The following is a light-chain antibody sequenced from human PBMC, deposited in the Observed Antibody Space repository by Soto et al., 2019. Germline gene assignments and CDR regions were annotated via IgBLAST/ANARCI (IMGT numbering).Light chain of an antibody. V-gene: IGLV2-14*01. CDR2: EVT. J-gene: IGLJ2*01. CDR1: NSDVANYDY. Sequence: QSELTQPASVSGSPGQSITLSCTGANSDVANYDYVSWYRQYPGLAPQVIISEVTNRPSVISDRFSGSKSANTAYLTISGLQAEDEADYYCCSHTISGAPVFGGGTKVTVL. CDR3: CSHTISGAPV.